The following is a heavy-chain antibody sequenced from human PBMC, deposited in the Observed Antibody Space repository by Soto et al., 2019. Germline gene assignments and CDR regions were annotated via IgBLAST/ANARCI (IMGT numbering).Heavy chain of an antibody. V-gene: IGHV4-59*01. J-gene: IGHJ5*02. CDR1: GCSISSYY. CDR3: ARTYGSGRLSWFDP. D-gene: IGHD3-10*01. Sequence: SETLSLTCTFSGCSISSYYWSWIRQPPGKGLEWIGYIYYSGSTNYNPSLKSRVTISVDTSKNQFSLKLSSVTAADTAVYYCARTYGSGRLSWFDPWGQGTLVTVSS. CDR2: IYYSGST.